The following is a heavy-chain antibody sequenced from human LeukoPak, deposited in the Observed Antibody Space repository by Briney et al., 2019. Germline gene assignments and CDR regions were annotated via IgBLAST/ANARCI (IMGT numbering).Heavy chain of an antibody. D-gene: IGHD2-15*01. J-gene: IGHJ4*02. CDR2: ISGSGGST. CDR1: ELTFSSYA. Sequence: SRGSLRLSCAASELTFSSYAMSWVRQAPGKGLEWVSAISGSGGSTYYADSVKGRFPISRDNSKNTLYLQMNSLRAEDTAVYYCAQWSRIDYWGQGTLVTVSS. V-gene: IGHV3-23*01. CDR3: AQWSRIDY.